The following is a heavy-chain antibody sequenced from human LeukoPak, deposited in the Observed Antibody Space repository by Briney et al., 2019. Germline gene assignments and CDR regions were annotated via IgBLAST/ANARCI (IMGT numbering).Heavy chain of an antibody. V-gene: IGHV1-18*01. CDR2: ISAYNGDT. Sequence: ASVKVSCKASGYTFTNYGFSWVRQAPGEGLEWMGWISAYNGDTKYAQKFQGRVTITTDTSATTVYMELGSLRFDDAAVYYCAREACSDGVCYFEYWDQGTLVTVSS. D-gene: IGHD2-8*01. CDR3: AREACSDGVCYFEY. CDR1: GYTFTNYG. J-gene: IGHJ4*02.